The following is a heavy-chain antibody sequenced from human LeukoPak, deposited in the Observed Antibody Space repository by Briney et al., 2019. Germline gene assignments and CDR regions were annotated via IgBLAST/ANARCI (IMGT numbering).Heavy chain of an antibody. J-gene: IGHJ6*03. CDR2: IYTSGST. Sequence: PSETLSLTCTVSGGSVSSYYWSWIRQPAGKGLEWIGRIYTSGSTNYNPSLKSRVTMSVDTSKNQFSLKLSSVTAADTAVYYCAREGVYYGSGSRYYYYYRDVWGKGTTVTVSS. D-gene: IGHD3-10*01. CDR1: GGSVSSYY. CDR3: AREGVYYGSGSRYYYYYRDV. V-gene: IGHV4-4*07.